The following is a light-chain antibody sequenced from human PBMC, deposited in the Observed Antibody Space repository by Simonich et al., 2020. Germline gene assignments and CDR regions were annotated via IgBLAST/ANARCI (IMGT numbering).Light chain of an antibody. CDR1: QSVLYSSNNKNY. J-gene: IGKJ4*01. CDR2: WAS. Sequence: DIVMTQSPDSLAVSLGERATINCKSSQSVLYSSNNKNYLAWYQQKTGQPTKLLIYWASTRASGVPDRFSGSGSGTDFTLTISSLQAEDVAVYYCQQYYSTPLTFGGGTKVEIK. V-gene: IGKV4-1*01. CDR3: QQYYSTPLT.